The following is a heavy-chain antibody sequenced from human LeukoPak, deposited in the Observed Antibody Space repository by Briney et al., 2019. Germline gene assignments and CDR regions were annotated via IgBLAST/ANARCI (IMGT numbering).Heavy chain of an antibody. V-gene: IGHV3-21*04. CDR2: ISSSSSYI. Sequence: GGSLRLSCAASGFTFSSHTINWVRQAPGKGLEWVSSISSSSSYIYYADSVKGRLTISRDNAKNSLYLQMNSLRAEDTALYYCARDYYDSSGYYYGDAFDIWGQGTMVTVSS. D-gene: IGHD3-22*01. CDR1: GFTFSSHT. CDR3: ARDYYDSSGYYYGDAFDI. J-gene: IGHJ3*02.